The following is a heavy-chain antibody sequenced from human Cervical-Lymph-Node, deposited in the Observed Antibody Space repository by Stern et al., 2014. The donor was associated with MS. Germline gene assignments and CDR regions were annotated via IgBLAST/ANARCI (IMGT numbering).Heavy chain of an antibody. V-gene: IGHV3-7*01. D-gene: IGHD3-10*01. Sequence: EVQLVESGGGLVQPGESLTLSCVASGFTFSVYWMSWVLQAPGKGLEWVANIRDDGSDKYYVDSVKGRFTISRDNAKNSLYLQMNSLRGEDTAVYFCGRFTRGSPSDYWGQGTQVTVSP. CDR1: GFTFSVYW. CDR3: GRFTRGSPSDY. CDR2: IRDDGSDK. J-gene: IGHJ4*02.